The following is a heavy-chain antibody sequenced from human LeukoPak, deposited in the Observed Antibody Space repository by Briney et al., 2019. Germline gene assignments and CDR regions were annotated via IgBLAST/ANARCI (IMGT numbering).Heavy chain of an antibody. CDR2: INPNSGGT. CDR1: GYTFTGYY. Sequence: ASVKVSCKASGYTFTGYYMHWVRQAPGQRLEWMGRINPNSGGTNYAQKFQGRVTMTRDTSISTAYMELSRLRSDDTAVYYCAASITMVREGPSFDYWGQGTLVTVSS. CDR3: AASITMVREGPSFDY. V-gene: IGHV1-2*06. J-gene: IGHJ4*02. D-gene: IGHD3-10*01.